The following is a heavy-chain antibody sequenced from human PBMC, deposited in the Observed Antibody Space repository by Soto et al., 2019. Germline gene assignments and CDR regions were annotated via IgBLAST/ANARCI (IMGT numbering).Heavy chain of an antibody. J-gene: IGHJ5*02. CDR3: ANSTGQQLVQAS. CDR2: IIPIFGTA. CDR1: GYTFTSYN. D-gene: IGHD6-6*01. Sequence: GASVKVSCKASGYTFTSYNINWVRQAPGQGLEWMGWIIPIFGTASYAQKFQGRVTITAHKSISTAYMELSSLRSEDTAVYYCANSTGQQLVQASWGQGTLVTVSS. V-gene: IGHV1-69*06.